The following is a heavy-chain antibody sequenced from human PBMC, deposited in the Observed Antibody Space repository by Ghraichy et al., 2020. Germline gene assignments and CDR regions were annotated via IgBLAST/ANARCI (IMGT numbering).Heavy chain of an antibody. J-gene: IGHJ4*02. CDR1: GYTFTGYY. Sequence: ASVKVSCKASGYTFTGYYMHWVRQAPGQGLEWMGWINPNSGGTNYAQKFQGRVTMTRDTSISTAYMELSRLRSDDTAVYYCARVSWELSSPYYFDYWGQGTLVTVSS. CDR3: ARVSWELSSPYYFDY. CDR2: INPNSGGT. D-gene: IGHD1-26*01. V-gene: IGHV1-2*02.